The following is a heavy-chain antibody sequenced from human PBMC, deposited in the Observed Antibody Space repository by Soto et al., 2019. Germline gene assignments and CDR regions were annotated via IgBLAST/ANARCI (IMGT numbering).Heavy chain of an antibody. V-gene: IGHV3-9*01. CDR1: GFTFDDYA. CDR2: ISWNSGSI. CDR3: AKESADGSGSYFDY. J-gene: IGHJ4*02. D-gene: IGHD3-10*01. Sequence: LRLSCAASGFTFDDYAMHWVRQAPGKGLEWVSGISWNSGSIGYADSVKGRFTISRDNAKNSLYLQMNSLRAEDTALYYCAKESADGSGSYFDYWGQGTLVTVSS.